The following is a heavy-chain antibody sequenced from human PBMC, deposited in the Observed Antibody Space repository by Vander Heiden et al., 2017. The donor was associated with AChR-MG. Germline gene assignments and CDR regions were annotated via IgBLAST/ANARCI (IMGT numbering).Heavy chain of an antibody. Sequence: EVQLVQSGAEVKKPGESLRISCKGSGYSFTSYWISWVRQMPGKGLEWMGRIDPSDSYTNYSPSFQGHVTISADKSISTAYLQWSSLKASDTAMYYCARRRFYCSGGSCYVWFDPWGQGTLVTVSS. CDR1: GYSFTSYW. CDR2: IDPSDSYT. D-gene: IGHD2-15*01. CDR3: ARRRFYCSGGSCYVWFDP. J-gene: IGHJ5*02. V-gene: IGHV5-10-1*03.